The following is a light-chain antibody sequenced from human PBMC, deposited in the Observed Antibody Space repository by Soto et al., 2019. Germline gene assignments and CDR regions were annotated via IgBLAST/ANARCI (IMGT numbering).Light chain of an antibody. CDR2: GAS. V-gene: IGKV3-15*01. J-gene: IGKJ2*01. Sequence: EIVMTQSPATLSVSPGERATLSCRASQSVSTNLAWYQQKPGQAPRLLIYGASSMATGIPARFSGSGSGTEFTLTISSLQSEDFAVYYCQQYHNWPPYTFGQGTKLAIK. CDR3: QQYHNWPPYT. CDR1: QSVSTN.